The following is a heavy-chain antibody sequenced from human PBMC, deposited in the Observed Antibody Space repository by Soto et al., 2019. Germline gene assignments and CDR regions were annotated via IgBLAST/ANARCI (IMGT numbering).Heavy chain of an antibody. J-gene: IGHJ4*02. V-gene: IGHV3-23*01. CDR1: GFTFSSYA. Sequence: EVQLLESGGGLVQPGGSLRLSCAASGFTFSSYAMSWVRQAPGKGLEWVSAISGSGGSTYYADSVKGRFTISRDNSKNTVYLQMNSLRAEDTAVDYWAKEGQPLGGGYFDYWGQGTLVTVSS. CDR2: ISGSGGST. D-gene: IGHD6-13*01. CDR3: AKEGQPLGGGYFDY.